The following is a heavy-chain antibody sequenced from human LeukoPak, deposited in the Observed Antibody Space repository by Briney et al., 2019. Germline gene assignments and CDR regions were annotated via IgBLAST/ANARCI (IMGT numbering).Heavy chain of an antibody. V-gene: IGHV4-59*01. CDR2: IYYSGST. CDR1: GGSISNNY. J-gene: IGHJ4*02. CDR3: ASHKGF. Sequence: SETLSLTCTVSGGSISNNYWSWFRQPPGKGLEWIGYIYYSGSTNYNPSLKSRVTISVDTSKSQFSPKLSSVTAADTAVYYCASHKGFWGQGTLVTVSS.